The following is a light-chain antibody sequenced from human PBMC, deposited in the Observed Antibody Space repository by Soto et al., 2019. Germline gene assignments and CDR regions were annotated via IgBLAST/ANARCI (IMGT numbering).Light chain of an antibody. CDR1: QSVSTD. CDR3: QQYFRWPPWT. J-gene: IGKJ1*01. V-gene: IGKV3-15*01. Sequence: EVLVTQSPATLSVSPGERVTLSCRASQSVSTDLAWYQQKPGQAPRLLIYGASIRAIDVPDRFSGGGSGTDFSLTISSLQSEDSAVYYCQQYFRWPPWTFGQGTKVDIK. CDR2: GAS.